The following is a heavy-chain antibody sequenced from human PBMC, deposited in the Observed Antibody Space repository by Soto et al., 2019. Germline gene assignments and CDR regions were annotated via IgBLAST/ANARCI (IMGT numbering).Heavy chain of an antibody. CDR3: ARDGFSYGSGSYSFDY. V-gene: IGHV1-69*05. CDR2: IIPIFGTA. CDR1: GGTFSSYA. J-gene: IGHJ4*02. D-gene: IGHD3-10*01. Sequence: GASVKVSCKASGGTFSSYAISWVRQAPGQGLEWMGGIIPIFGTANYAQKFQGRVTMTRDTSTSTVYMELSSLRSEDTAVYYCARDGFSYGSGSYSFDYWGQGTLVTVSS.